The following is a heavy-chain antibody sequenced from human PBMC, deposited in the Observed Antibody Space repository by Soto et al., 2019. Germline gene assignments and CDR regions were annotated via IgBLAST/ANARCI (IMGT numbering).Heavy chain of an antibody. V-gene: IGHV4-31*03. Sequence: QVQLQESGPGLVKSSQTLSLTCTVSGGSISSDGNYWSWIRQHPGKGLEWIGYIYYSGSTYYNPSLKSRVIIPVDTSKTQFSRKLNSVPAADTAVYYCARARMVRGIIYYYGMAVWGQGTTVTVSS. CDR2: IYYSGST. CDR3: ARARMVRGIIYYYGMAV. CDR1: GGSISSDGNY. D-gene: IGHD3-10*01. J-gene: IGHJ6*02.